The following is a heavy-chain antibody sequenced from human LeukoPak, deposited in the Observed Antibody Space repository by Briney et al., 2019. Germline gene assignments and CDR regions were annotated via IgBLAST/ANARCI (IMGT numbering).Heavy chain of an antibody. J-gene: IGHJ5*02. V-gene: IGHV1-8*03. CDR2: MNPNGGNT. CDR3: ARGLGATATNWFDP. CDR1: GYTFTSHD. Sequence: GASVKVSCKASGYTFTSHDINWVRQATGQGLEWMGWMNPNGGNTGYAQKFQGRVTFTRDTSISTAYMELSSLRSEDTAVYYCARGLGATATNWFDPWGQGTLVTVSS. D-gene: IGHD6-13*01.